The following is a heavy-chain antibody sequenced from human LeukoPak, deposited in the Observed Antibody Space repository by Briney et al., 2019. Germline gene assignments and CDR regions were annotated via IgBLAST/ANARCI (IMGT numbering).Heavy chain of an antibody. J-gene: IGHJ4*02. D-gene: IGHD3-10*01. CDR1: GFTFGDYA. CDR2: IRSKAYGGTT. V-gene: IGHV3-49*04. CDR3: TRVKGRELLWFGESTPDY. Sequence: GGSLRLSCTASGFTFGDYAMSWVRQAPGKGLEWVGFIRSKAYGGTTEYAASVKGRFTISRDDSTSIAYLQMNSLKTEDTAVYYCTRVKGRELLWFGESTPDYWGQGTLVTVSS.